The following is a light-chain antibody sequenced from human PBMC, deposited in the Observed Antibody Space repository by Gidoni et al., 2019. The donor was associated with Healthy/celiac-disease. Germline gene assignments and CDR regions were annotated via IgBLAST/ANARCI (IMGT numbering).Light chain of an antibody. J-gene: IGLJ2*01. CDR2: KDS. CDR1: ELPKQY. V-gene: IGLV3-25*03. Sequence: SYELTQPPSLSVSSGQTARITCSGDELPKQYAYWYQQKPGQAPVLVIYKDSERPSGIPERFSDSSSGTTVTLTISGVQAEDEADYYCQSADSSGTYVVFGGGTKLTVL. CDR3: QSADSSGTYVV.